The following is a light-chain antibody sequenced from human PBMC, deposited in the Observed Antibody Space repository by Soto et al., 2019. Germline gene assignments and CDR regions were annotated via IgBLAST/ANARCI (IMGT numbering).Light chain of an antibody. CDR1: QSVRSSY. CDR2: GAS. J-gene: IGKJ5*01. V-gene: IGKV3D-20*02. CDR3: QQRHMWPIT. Sequence: EIVLTQSPGTLSLSPGERATLSCRASQSVRSSYLAWYQQKPGQAPRLLIYGASSMATGIPDRFSGSGSGTDFTLTISRLEPEDSAVYYCQQRHMWPITFGQGTRLEIK.